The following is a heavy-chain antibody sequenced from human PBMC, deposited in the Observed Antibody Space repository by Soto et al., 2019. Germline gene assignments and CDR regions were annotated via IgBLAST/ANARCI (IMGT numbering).Heavy chain of an antibody. D-gene: IGHD5-18*01. CDR3: AREANSYGKYYFDY. CDR1: GGSISSGGYY. CDR2: IYYSGST. J-gene: IGHJ4*02. Sequence: SETLSLTCTVSGGSISSGGYYWSWIRQHPGKGLEWIGYIYYSGSTYYNPSLKSRVTISVDTSKNQFSLKLSSVTAADTAVYYCAREANSYGKYYFDYWGQGTLVTVSS. V-gene: IGHV4-31*03.